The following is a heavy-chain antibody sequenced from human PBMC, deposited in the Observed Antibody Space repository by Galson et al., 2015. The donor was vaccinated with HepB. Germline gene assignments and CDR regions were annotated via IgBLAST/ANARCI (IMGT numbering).Heavy chain of an antibody. V-gene: IGHV4-39*01. CDR3: ARLKGNYGMDV. CDR1: GGSISSSSYY. J-gene: IGHJ6*02. D-gene: IGHD3-10*01. Sequence: SETLSLTCTVSGGSISSSSYYWGWIRQPPGKGLEWIGSIYYSGSTYYNPSLKSRVTISVDTSKNQFSLKLSSVTAADTAVYYCARLKGNYGMDVWGQGTTVTVSS. CDR2: IYYSGST.